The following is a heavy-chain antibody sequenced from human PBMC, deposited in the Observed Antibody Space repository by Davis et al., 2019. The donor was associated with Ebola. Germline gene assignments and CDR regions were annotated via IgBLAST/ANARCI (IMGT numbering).Heavy chain of an antibody. V-gene: IGHV4-39*01. CDR3: AWGYSNQWFDY. J-gene: IGHJ4*02. CDR1: GGSISSRSYY. D-gene: IGHD4-11*01. Sequence: MPSETLSLTCTVSGGSISSRSYYWGWIRQPPGKGLEWIGSIYYSGSTYHNPSLKSRVTMSVDTSKNQFSLKLSSVTAADTAVYYCAWGYSNQWFDYWGQGTLVTVSS. CDR2: IYYSGST.